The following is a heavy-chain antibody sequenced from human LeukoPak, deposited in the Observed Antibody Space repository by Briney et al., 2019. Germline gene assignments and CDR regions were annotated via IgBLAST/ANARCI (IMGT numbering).Heavy chain of an antibody. V-gene: IGHV3-48*04. CDR3: AELGITMIGGV. Sequence: GGSLRLSCAASGFTLSSYSMNWVRQAPGRGLEWVSYISSSGSTIYYADSVKGRFTISRDNAKNSLYLQMNSLRAEDTAVYYCAELGITMIGGVWGKGTTVTISS. J-gene: IGHJ6*04. CDR1: GFTLSSYS. D-gene: IGHD3-10*02. CDR2: ISSSGSTI.